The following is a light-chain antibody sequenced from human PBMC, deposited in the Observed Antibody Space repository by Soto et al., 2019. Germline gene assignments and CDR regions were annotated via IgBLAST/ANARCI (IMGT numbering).Light chain of an antibody. CDR1: SGHNSYA. J-gene: IGLJ3*02. V-gene: IGLV4-69*01. CDR2: LNSDGSH. CDR3: QTWSTDIRV. Sequence: QSVLTQPPSASASLGASVKLTCTLSSGHNSYAIAWHQQQPEKGPRYLMKLNSDGSHSKGDGIPDRVSGSSSGAERYLTISSLQYEDEADYYCQTWSTDIRVFGGGTKLTVL.